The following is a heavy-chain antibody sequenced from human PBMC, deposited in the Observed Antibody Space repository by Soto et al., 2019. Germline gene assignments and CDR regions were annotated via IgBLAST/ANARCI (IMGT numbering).Heavy chain of an antibody. CDR1: GFTFSSYA. CDR2: ISGSGGST. CDR3: AKDYYYDSSGYLGY. Sequence: EVQLLESGGGLVQPGGSLRLSCAASGFTFSSYAMSWVRQAPGKGLEWVSAISGSGGSTYYADSVKGRFTISRDDSKNTLYLQMNSLRAEDTAVYYCAKDYYYDSSGYLGYWGQGTLVTVSS. D-gene: IGHD3-22*01. J-gene: IGHJ4*02. V-gene: IGHV3-23*01.